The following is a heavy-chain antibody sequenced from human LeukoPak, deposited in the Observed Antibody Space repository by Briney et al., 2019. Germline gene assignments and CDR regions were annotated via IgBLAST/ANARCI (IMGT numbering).Heavy chain of an antibody. V-gene: IGHV1-2*06. J-gene: IGHJ3*02. CDR2: INPNSGGT. CDR3: ARDFLQLWRPDHAFDI. Sequence: ASVKVSCKASGYTFTGYYIHWVRQAPGQGLEWMGRINPNSGGTNYAQKFQGRVTMTRDTSISTAYMELSRLRSDDTAVYYCARDFLQLWRPDHAFDIWGQGTMVTVSS. CDR1: GYTFTGYY. D-gene: IGHD5-18*01.